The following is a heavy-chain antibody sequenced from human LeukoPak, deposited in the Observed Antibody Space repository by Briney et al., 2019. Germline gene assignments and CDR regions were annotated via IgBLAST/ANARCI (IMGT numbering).Heavy chain of an antibody. Sequence: SQTLSLTCTVSGGSISSGGYYWSWIRQPPGKGLEWIGFIHDGGSTSYNSSLKSRVAISVDRSKNQFSLTLSSVTAADTAIYYCARDSPKRYSGSYFDYWGQGSLVTVSS. CDR3: ARDSPKRYSGSYFDY. V-gene: IGHV4-30-2*01. D-gene: IGHD1-26*01. CDR2: IHDGGST. J-gene: IGHJ4*02. CDR1: GGSISSGGYY.